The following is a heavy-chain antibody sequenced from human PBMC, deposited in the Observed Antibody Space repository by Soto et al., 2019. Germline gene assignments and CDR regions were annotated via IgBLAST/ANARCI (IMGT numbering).Heavy chain of an antibody. V-gene: IGHV3-23*01. CDR2: ISGSGGST. CDR3: AKDRVAARPRDFQH. Sequence: EVQLLESGGGLVQPGGSLRLSCAASGFTFSSYAMSWVRQAPGKGLAWGSAISGSGGSTYYADSVKGRFTISRDNSKNTLYLQRNSLRAEDTAVYYCAKDRVAARPRDFQHWGQGTLVTVSS. D-gene: IGHD6-6*01. CDR1: GFTFSSYA. J-gene: IGHJ1*01.